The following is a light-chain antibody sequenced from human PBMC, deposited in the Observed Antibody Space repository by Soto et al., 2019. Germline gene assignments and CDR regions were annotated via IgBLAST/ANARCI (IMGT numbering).Light chain of an antibody. J-gene: IGKJ3*01. CDR2: KAS. V-gene: IGKV1-5*03. Sequence: DIPMTQSPSILSASVGDRVTITCRASESISRWLAWYQQKPGKAPKLLIYKASSLESGVPSRFSGSGSGTEFTLTIGCLQLDDFATYYCQHYNSYSEFTFGPGTKVDIK. CDR3: QHYNSYSEFT. CDR1: ESISRW.